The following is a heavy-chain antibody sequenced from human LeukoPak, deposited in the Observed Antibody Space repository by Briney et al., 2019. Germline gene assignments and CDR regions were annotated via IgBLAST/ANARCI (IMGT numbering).Heavy chain of an antibody. J-gene: IGHJ4*02. CDR2: VSLRGLT. Sequence: PSGTLSLTCGVSGGSITSTNWWSWVRQPPGQGLEWIGEVSLRGLTNYNPTVNSRVIMALDTSKNHPSLNLTSVTAADTAVYFCSRENGAFSPFGYWGQGTLVTVPS. D-gene: IGHD2-8*01. V-gene: IGHV4-4*02. CDR3: SRENGAFSPFGY. CDR1: GGSITSTNW.